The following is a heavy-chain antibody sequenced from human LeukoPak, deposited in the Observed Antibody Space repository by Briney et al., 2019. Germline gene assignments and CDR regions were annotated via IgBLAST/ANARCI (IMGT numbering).Heavy chain of an antibody. J-gene: IGHJ4*02. CDR3: ARDVFGARGVITYFDY. CDR1: GFTFGSYE. Sequence: GGSLRLSCAASGFTFGSYEMNWVRQAPGKGLEWVSYVSSSGSTIYYADSVKGRFTISRDNAKNSLYLQMNSLRAEDTAVYFCARDVFGARGVITYFDYWGQGTLVTVSS. D-gene: IGHD3-10*01. CDR2: VSSSGSTI. V-gene: IGHV3-48*03.